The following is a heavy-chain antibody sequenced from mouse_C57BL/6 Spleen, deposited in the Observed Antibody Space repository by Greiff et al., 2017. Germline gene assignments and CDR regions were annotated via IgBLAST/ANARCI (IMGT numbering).Heavy chain of an antibody. Sequence: QVQLKQPGTELVKPGASVKLSCKASGYTFTSYWMHWVKQRPGQGLEWIGNINPSNGGTNYNEKFKSKATLTVDKSSSTAYMQLSSLTSEDSAVYCGARPTMVTGGFAYWGQGTLVTVSA. V-gene: IGHV1-53*01. CDR1: GYTFTSYW. CDR3: ARPTMVTGGFAY. D-gene: IGHD2-9*01. J-gene: IGHJ3*01. CDR2: INPSNGGT.